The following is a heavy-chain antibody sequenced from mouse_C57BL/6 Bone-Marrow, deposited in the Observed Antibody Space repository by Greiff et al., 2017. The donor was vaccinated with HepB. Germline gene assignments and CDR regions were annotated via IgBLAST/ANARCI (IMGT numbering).Heavy chain of an antibody. J-gene: IGHJ4*01. CDR3: ARNSDYSLYYAMDY. V-gene: IGHV2-2*01. Sequence: VQLVESGPGLVQPSQSLSITCTVSGFSLTSYGVHWVRQSPGKGLEWLGVIWSGGSTDYNAAFISRLSISKDKSKSQVFFKMNSLQADDTAIYYCARNSDYSLYYAMDYWGQGTSVTVSS. D-gene: IGHD2-12*01. CDR2: IWSGGST. CDR1: GFSLTSYG.